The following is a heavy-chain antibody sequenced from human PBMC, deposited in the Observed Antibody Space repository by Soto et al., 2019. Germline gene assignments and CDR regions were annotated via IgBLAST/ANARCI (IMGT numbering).Heavy chain of an antibody. CDR3: ARHWRFLEWLLYPHFDY. Sequence: QLQLQESGPGLVKPSETLSLTCTVSGGSISSSSYYWGWIRQPPGKGLEWIGSIYYSGSTYYNPSLKSRVTISVDTSKNQFSLKLSSVTAADTAVYYCARHWRFLEWLLYPHFDYWGQGTLVTVSS. V-gene: IGHV4-39*01. D-gene: IGHD3-3*01. CDR1: GGSISSSSYY. J-gene: IGHJ4*02. CDR2: IYYSGST.